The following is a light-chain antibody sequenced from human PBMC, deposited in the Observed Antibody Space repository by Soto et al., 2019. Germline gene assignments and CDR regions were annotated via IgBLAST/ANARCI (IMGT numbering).Light chain of an antibody. V-gene: IGKV1-39*01. Sequence: DIQMTQSPSSLSASVGDRVTITCRASQSISSYLNWYQQKPGKAPKLLIYAASSLQSGVPSRFSGSGSGTDFTLTISSLQPEDFAVYYWQQYGSSPLFTFGPGNKVDIK. CDR2: AAS. J-gene: IGKJ3*01. CDR1: QSISSY. CDR3: QQYGSSPLFT.